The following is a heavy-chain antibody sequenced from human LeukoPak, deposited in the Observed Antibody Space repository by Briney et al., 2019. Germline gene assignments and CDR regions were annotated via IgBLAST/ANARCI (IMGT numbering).Heavy chain of an antibody. CDR3: TTDSGSYYVAYDY. CDR2: IKSKTDGGTT. Sequence: GGSLRLSCAVSGFTLSNYGMHWVRQTPGKGLEWVGRIKSKTDGGTTDYAAPVKGRFTISRDDSKNTLYLQMNSLKTEDTAVYYCTTDSGSYYVAYDYWGQGTLVTVSS. V-gene: IGHV3-15*01. J-gene: IGHJ4*02. D-gene: IGHD1-26*01. CDR1: GFTLSNYG.